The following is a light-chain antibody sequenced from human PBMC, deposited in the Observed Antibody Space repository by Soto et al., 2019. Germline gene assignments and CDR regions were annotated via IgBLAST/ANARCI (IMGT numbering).Light chain of an antibody. CDR3: QQRSNWPLT. CDR2: DAS. J-gene: IGKJ3*01. Sequence: EIVLTQSPATLSLSPGERATLSCRASQSVSSYLAWYQQKPGQAPRLLIYDASNRATGIPARFSGSGSGTDFTLTISSQEPEDFVVYYCQQRSNWPLTFGPGTKVDIK. V-gene: IGKV3-11*01. CDR1: QSVSSY.